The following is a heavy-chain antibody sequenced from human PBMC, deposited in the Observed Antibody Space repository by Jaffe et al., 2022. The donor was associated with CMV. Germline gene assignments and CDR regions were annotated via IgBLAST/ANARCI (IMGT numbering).Heavy chain of an antibody. CDR3: ARGYCTKRVCYYFDY. CDR2: IYPGDSDT. V-gene: IGHV5-51*01. Sequence: EVHLVQSGAEVKKPGESLKISCKGSGYGFMSYWIGWVRQMPGKGLEWMGIIYPGDSDTRYSPSFQGQVTFSADKSISTAYLQWSSLKASDTAMYYCARGYCTKRVCYYFDYWGQGTLVTVSS. J-gene: IGHJ4*02. CDR1: GYGFMSYW. D-gene: IGHD2-8*01.